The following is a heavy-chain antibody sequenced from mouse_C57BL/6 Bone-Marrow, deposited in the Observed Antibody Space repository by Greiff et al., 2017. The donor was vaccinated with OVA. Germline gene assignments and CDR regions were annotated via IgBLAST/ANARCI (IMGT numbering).Heavy chain of an antibody. CDR2: IYPGNSDT. J-gene: IGHJ1*03. CDR3: TADYYGSSHWYFDV. Sequence: EVKLQQSGTVLARPGASVKLSCKTSGYTFTSYWMHWVKQRPGQGLEWIGAIYPGNSDTSYTQKFKGQANLTAVTSASTAYMELSSLTNEDSAVYYCTADYYGSSHWYFDVWGTGTTVTVSS. V-gene: IGHV1-5*01. D-gene: IGHD1-1*01. CDR1: GYTFTSYW.